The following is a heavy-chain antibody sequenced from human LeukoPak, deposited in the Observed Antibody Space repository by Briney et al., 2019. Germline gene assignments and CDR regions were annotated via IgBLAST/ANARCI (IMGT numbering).Heavy chain of an antibody. V-gene: IGHV4-30-4*01. Sequence: SETLSLTCTVSGGSISSGDYYWSWIRQPPGKGLEWIGYIYYSGSTYYNPSLKSRVTMSVDTSKNQFSLKLSSVTAADTAVYYCARDLLNEGNHLDYWGQGTLVTVSS. J-gene: IGHJ4*02. D-gene: IGHD4-23*01. CDR3: ARDLLNEGNHLDY. CDR1: GGSISSGDYY. CDR2: IYYSGST.